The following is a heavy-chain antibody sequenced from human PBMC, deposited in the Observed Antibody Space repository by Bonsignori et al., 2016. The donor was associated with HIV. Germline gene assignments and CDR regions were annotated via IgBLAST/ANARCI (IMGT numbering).Heavy chain of an antibody. CDR3: ARVSRYSYLEWLSSPVLLDY. D-gene: IGHD3-3*01. CDR2: ISAYNGNT. Sequence: WVRQAPGQGLEWMGWISAYNGNTNYAQKLQGRVTMTTDTSTSTAYMELRSLRSDDTAVYYCARVSRYSYLEWLSSPVLLDYWGQGTRSPSPQ. J-gene: IGHJ4*02. V-gene: IGHV1-18*01.